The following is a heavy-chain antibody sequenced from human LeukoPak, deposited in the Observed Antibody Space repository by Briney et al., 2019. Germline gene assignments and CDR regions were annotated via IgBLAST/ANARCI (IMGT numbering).Heavy chain of an antibody. CDR3: ARGGYYGSGNDFRFDP. Sequence: SETLSLTCTVSGGSISSYYWTWIRQPPGKGLEWIGYIYYSGSTNYNPSLKSRVTISVETSKNQFSLKLKSVTAADTAVYYCARGGYYGSGNDFRFDPWGQGTLVTVSS. CDR1: GGSISSYY. CDR2: IYYSGST. V-gene: IGHV4-59*01. J-gene: IGHJ5*02. D-gene: IGHD3-10*01.